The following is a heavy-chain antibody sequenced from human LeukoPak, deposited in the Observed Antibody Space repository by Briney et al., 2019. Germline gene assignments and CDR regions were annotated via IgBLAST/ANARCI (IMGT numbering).Heavy chain of an antibody. J-gene: IGHJ4*02. Sequence: GGSLRLSCTGSGFTFGDYAMNWVRQAPGMGLEWVGFIRSKTYGGATEYAASVKGRFTISRDDSKSVAYLQMNSLKTEDTAVYYCTREVWYSSYNWGQGTLVTVSS. CDR3: TREVWYSSYN. CDR2: IRSKTYGGAT. V-gene: IGHV3-49*04. D-gene: IGHD6-13*01. CDR1: GFTFGDYA.